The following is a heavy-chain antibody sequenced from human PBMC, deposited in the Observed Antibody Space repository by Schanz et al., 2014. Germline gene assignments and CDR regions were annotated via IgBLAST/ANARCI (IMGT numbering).Heavy chain of an antibody. CDR1: GYTFTSYG. CDR3: ARGTDTAMEHRPFDY. D-gene: IGHD5-18*01. CDR2: ISPYNGNT. V-gene: IGHV1-18*01. J-gene: IGHJ4*02. Sequence: QVQLVQSGAEVKKPGASVKVSCKASGYTFTSYGISWVRQAPGQGLEWMGWISPYNGNTNYAQKLQGRVTMTADTATSTAYMDLRSLRSDDTAVYYCARGTDTAMEHRPFDYWGQGTLVTVSS.